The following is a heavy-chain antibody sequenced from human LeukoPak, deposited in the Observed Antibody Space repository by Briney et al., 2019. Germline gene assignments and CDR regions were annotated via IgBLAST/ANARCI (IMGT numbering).Heavy chain of an antibody. D-gene: IGHD3-3*01. CDR3: ARVLDDFWSGPLKA. CDR1: GFTFDDYG. V-gene: IGHV3-20*04. Sequence: GGSLRLSCAASGFTFDDYGMSWVRQAPGKGLEWVSGINWNGGSTGYADSVKGRFTISRDNAKSSLYLQMNSLRAEDTALYYCARVLDDFWSGPLKAWGQGTLVTVSS. CDR2: INWNGGST. J-gene: IGHJ5*02.